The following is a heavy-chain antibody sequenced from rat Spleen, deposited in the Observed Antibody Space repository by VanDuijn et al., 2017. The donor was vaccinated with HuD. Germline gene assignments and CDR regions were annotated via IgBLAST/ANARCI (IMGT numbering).Heavy chain of an antibody. Sequence: EVQLVESGGGLVQPGRSLKLSCAASGFTLSDYVMHWIRQAPTKGLEWVTSISPSGATTNYRDSVKGRFTISRDNARGTLYLQRDSLRSEDTATYYCARVGTRVSRFAYWGQGTLVTVS. CDR2: ISPSGATT. CDR3: ARVGTRVSRFAY. V-gene: IGHV5-19*01. J-gene: IGHJ3*01. CDR1: GFTLSDYV. D-gene: IGHD1-4*01.